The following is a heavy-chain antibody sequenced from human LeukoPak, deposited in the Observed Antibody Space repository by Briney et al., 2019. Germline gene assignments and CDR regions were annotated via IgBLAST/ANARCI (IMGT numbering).Heavy chain of an antibody. CDR3: ATMVRGVIDY. CDR2: IHYSGST. J-gene: IGHJ4*02. Sequence: SETLSLTCTVSGGSISSSSYFWGWIRQPPGKGLEWIGSIHYSGSTYFNPSLKSRVTISVDTSKNQFSLKLSSVTAADTAVYYCATMVRGVIDYWGQGTLVTVSS. CDR1: GGSISSSSYF. V-gene: IGHV4-39*07. D-gene: IGHD3-10*01.